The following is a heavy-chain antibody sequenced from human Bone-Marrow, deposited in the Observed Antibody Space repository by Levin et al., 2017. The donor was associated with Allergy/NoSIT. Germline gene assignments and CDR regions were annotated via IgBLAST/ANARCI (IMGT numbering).Heavy chain of an antibody. CDR3: ARELGDYGDAFDI. V-gene: IGHV1-2*02. CDR1: GYTFTGYY. J-gene: IGHJ3*02. CDR2: INPNSGGT. Sequence: ASVKVSCKASGYTFTGYYMHWVRQAPGQGLEWMGWINPNSGGTNYAQKFQGRVTMTRDTSISTAYMELSRLRSDDTAVYYCARELGDYGDAFDIWGQGTMVTVSS. D-gene: IGHD4-17*01.